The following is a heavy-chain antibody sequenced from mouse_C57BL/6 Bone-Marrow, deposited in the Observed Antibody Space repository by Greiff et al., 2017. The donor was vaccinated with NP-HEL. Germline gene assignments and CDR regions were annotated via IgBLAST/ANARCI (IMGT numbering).Heavy chain of an antibody. V-gene: IGHV1-5*01. J-gene: IGHJ3*01. D-gene: IGHD2-10*01. Sequence: VQLRESGTVLARPGASVKMSCKTSGYTFTSYWMHWVKQRPGQGLEWIGAIYPGNSDTSYNQKFTGKAKLTAVTSASTAYMELSSLTNEDSAVYYCTRSPYPAYWGQGTLVTVSA. CDR2: IYPGNSDT. CDR1: GYTFTSYW. CDR3: TRSPYPAY.